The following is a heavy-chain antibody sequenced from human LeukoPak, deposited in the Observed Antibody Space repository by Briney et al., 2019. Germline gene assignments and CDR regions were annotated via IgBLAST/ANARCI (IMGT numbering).Heavy chain of an antibody. Sequence: SQTLSLTCAISGDSVSSNSAAWNWIRQSPSRGLEWLGRTYYRSKWYNDYAVSVKSRITINPDTSKNQFSLQLNSVTPEDTAVYYCATLYYGSGSYARTFDYWGQGTLVTVSS. CDR2: TYYRSKWYN. J-gene: IGHJ4*02. CDR1: GDSVSSNSAA. CDR3: ATLYYGSGSYARTFDY. D-gene: IGHD3-10*01. V-gene: IGHV6-1*01.